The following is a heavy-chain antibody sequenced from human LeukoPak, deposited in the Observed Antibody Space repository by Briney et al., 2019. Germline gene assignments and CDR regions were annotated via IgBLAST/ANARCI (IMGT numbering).Heavy chain of an antibody. V-gene: IGHV4-34*01. D-gene: IGHD2-2*02. CDR1: GGSFSGYY. CDR2: VNHSGST. J-gene: IGHJ5*02. CDR3: ATLYCSSSRCYTGDNWFDP. Sequence: PSETLSLTCAVYGGSFSGYYWSWIRQPPGKGLEWIGEVNHSGSTNYNPSLKSRVTISVDTSKNQFSLKLSSVTAADTAVYYCATLYCSSSRCYTGDNWFDPWGRGSLVTVSS.